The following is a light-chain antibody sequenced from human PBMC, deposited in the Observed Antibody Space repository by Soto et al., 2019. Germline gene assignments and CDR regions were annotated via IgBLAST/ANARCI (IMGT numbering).Light chain of an antibody. J-gene: IGKJ1*01. CDR2: DAS. Sequence: DIQMTQSPSTLSASVGDRVTITCRASQSISSWLAWYQQKPGKAPKLLIYDASSLESGVPSRFSASGSGTEFPLTISSLQPDDFATYYCQQYNSYPWTFGQGTKVEIK. CDR1: QSISSW. V-gene: IGKV1-5*01. CDR3: QQYNSYPWT.